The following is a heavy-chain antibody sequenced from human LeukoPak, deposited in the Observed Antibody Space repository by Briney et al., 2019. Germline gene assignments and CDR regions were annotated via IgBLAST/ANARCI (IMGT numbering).Heavy chain of an antibody. D-gene: IGHD5-24*01. CDR2: IIPIFGIA. Sequence: SVKVSCRASGGTFSSYAISWVRQAPGQGLEWMGRIIPIFGIANYAQKFQGRVTITADKSTSTAYMGLSSLRSEDTAVYYCAREEVEMATGGAFDIWGQGTMVTVSS. J-gene: IGHJ3*02. V-gene: IGHV1-69*04. CDR3: AREEVEMATGGAFDI. CDR1: GGTFSSYA.